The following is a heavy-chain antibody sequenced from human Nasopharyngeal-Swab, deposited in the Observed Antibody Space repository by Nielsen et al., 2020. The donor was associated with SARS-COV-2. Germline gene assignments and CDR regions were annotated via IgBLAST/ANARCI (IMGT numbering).Heavy chain of an antibody. Sequence: GGSLRLSCAASGFIFSNYWMTWVRQAPGKGLEWVANIKQDGSEMYYADSVKGRFTISRDNAKNSLYLQMNSLRVEDTAVYNCAREGRDGFDYWGQGTLVTVSS. J-gene: IGHJ4*02. D-gene: IGHD5-24*01. CDR3: AREGRDGFDY. CDR2: IKQDGSEM. CDR1: GFIFSNYW. V-gene: IGHV3-7*01.